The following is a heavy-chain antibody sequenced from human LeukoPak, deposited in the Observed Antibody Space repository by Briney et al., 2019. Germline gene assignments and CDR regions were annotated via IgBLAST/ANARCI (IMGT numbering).Heavy chain of an antibody. J-gene: IGHJ5*02. CDR1: GFTFSSYS. V-gene: IGHV3-21*01. D-gene: IGHD4-23*01. CDR3: ARDRGTTVVTRYWFDP. Sequence: GGSLRLSCAASGFTFSSYSMNWVRQAPGKGLEWVSSISSSSSYIYYADSVRGRFTISRDNAKNSLYLQMNSLRAEDTAVYYCARDRGTTVVTRYWFDPWGQRTLVTVSS. CDR2: ISSSSSYI.